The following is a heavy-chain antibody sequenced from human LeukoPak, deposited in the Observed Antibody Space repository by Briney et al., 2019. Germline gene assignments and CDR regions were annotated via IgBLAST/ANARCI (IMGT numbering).Heavy chain of an antibody. Sequence: PGGSLRLSCAASGFTFSDYYMSWIRQAPGKGLEWVSYISSSSSYTNYADSVKGRFTISRDNAKNSLYLQMNSLRAEDTAVYYCAKDGRGVGATTSSYSDDWGQGTLVTVSS. J-gene: IGHJ4*02. CDR1: GFTFSDYY. V-gene: IGHV3-11*05. D-gene: IGHD1-26*01. CDR2: ISSSSSYT. CDR3: AKDGRGVGATTSSYSDD.